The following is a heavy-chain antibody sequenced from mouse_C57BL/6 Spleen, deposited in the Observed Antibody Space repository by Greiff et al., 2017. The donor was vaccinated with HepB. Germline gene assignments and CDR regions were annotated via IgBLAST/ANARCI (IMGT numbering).Heavy chain of an antibody. Sequence: EVKLQESGAELVRPGASVKLSCTASGFNIKDYYMHWVKQRPEQGLEWIGRIDPEDGDTEYAPKFQGKATMTADTSSNTAYLQLSSLTSEDTAVYYCTTYYSNSWFAYWGQGTLVTVSA. V-gene: IGHV14-1*01. CDR2: IDPEDGDT. CDR1: GFNIKDYY. D-gene: IGHD2-5*01. J-gene: IGHJ3*01. CDR3: TTYYSNSWFAY.